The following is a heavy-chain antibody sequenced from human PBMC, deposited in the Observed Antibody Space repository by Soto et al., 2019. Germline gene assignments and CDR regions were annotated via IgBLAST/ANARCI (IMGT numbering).Heavy chain of an antibody. J-gene: IGHJ6*02. CDR3: ARDGLQLWSGNYYYYYGMDV. CDR1: GGSVSNYSYY. CDR2: IYYSGST. D-gene: IGHD3-10*02. V-gene: IGHV4-61*01. Sequence: SETLSLTCTVSGGSVSNYSYYWSWIRQPPGKGLEWFGYIYYSGSTNYNPSLKSRVTISIDTSKNQFSLKLSSVTAADTAVYYCARDGLQLWSGNYYYYYGMDVWGQGTTVTVSS.